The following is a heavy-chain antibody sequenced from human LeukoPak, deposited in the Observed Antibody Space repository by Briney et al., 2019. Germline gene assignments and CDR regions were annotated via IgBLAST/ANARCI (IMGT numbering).Heavy chain of an antibody. J-gene: IGHJ4*02. Sequence: SETLSLTCTVSGGSISSGGYYWSWIRQHPGKGLEWIGYIYYSGSTYYNPSLKSRVTISVDTSKNQFSLKLSSVTAADTAVYYSARLGEYSSSWFFDYWGQGTLVTVSS. D-gene: IGHD6-13*01. V-gene: IGHV4-31*03. CDR1: GGSISSGGYY. CDR3: ARLGEYSSSWFFDY. CDR2: IYYSGST.